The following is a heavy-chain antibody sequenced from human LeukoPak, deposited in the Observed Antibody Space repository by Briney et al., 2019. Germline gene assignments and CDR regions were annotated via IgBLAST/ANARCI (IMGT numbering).Heavy chain of an antibody. CDR2: ISYDGSNK. CDR1: GFTFSSYV. CDR3: ARVRGGRGYYYYGMDV. Sequence: GGSLRLSCAASGFTFSSYVIHWVRQAPGKGLEWVAVISYDGSNKYYADSVKGRFTISRDNSKNTLYLQMNSLRAEDTAVYYCARVRGGRGYYYYGMDVWGQGTTVTVSS. J-gene: IGHJ6*02. D-gene: IGHD2-15*01. V-gene: IGHV3-30-3*01.